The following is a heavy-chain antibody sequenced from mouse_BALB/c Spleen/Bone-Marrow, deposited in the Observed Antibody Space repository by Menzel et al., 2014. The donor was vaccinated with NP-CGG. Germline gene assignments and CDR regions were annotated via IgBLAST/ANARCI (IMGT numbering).Heavy chain of an antibody. Sequence: EVQLQQSGPGLVKPSQSLSLTCSVTGYSITSNFYWNWIRQFPGNKLEWMGYISYDGSNNYNPSLKNRISITRDTSMNQFFLKLHSVTTEDTATYYCARDYDYAWFAYWGHGTLVTVSA. CDR2: ISYDGSN. CDR3: ARDYDYAWFAY. J-gene: IGHJ3*01. V-gene: IGHV3-6*02. D-gene: IGHD2-4*01. CDR1: GYSITSNFY.